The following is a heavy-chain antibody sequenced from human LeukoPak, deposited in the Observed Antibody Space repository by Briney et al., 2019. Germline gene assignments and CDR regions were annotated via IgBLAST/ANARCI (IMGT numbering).Heavy chain of an antibody. D-gene: IGHD2-2*01. Sequence: ASVKVSCKASGYTFTSYYMHWVRQAPGQGLEWMGIINPSGGSTSYAQKFQGRVTMTTDTSTSTAYMELRSLRSDDTAVYYCARVYVGYCSSSSCYDPDYWGQGTLVTVSS. CDR1: GYTFTSYY. CDR2: INPSGGST. V-gene: IGHV1-46*01. J-gene: IGHJ4*02. CDR3: ARVYVGYCSSSSCYDPDY.